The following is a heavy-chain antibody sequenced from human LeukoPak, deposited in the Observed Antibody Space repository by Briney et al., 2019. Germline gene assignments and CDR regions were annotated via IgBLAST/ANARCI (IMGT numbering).Heavy chain of an antibody. D-gene: IGHD4-17*01. CDR1: GFTFSSYW. J-gene: IGHJ5*02. V-gene: IGHV3-74*01. Sequence: QPGGSLRLSCAASGFTFSSYWMHWVRQAPGKGLVWVSRINSDGSSTSYADSVKGRFTISRDNAKNTLYLQMNSLRAEDTAVYYCVTVLNGNWFDPWGQGTLVTVSS. CDR3: VTVLNGNWFDP. CDR2: INSDGSST.